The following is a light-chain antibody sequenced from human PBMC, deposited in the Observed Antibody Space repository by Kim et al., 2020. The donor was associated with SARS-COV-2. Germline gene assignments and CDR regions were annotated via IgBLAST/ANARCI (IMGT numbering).Light chain of an antibody. Sequence: DIQMTQSPSAMSASVGDRVTITCRASQGISNNLVWFQHKAGKVPTRLIYGASSLQSGVPSRFSGSGSGTEFTLTISSLQPEDFATYYCLQHKSYPLTFGGGTKVDIK. CDR2: GAS. CDR3: LQHKSYPLT. CDR1: QGISNN. V-gene: IGKV1-17*03. J-gene: IGKJ4*01.